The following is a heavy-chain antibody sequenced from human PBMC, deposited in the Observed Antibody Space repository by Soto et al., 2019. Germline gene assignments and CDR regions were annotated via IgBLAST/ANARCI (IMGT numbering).Heavy chain of an antibody. D-gene: IGHD4-17*01. CDR1: GFTFSSYS. J-gene: IGHJ4*02. Sequence: GGSLRLSCAASGFTFSSYSMNWVRQAPGKGLEWVSSISSSSSYIYYADSVKGRFTISRDNAKNSLYLQMNSLRAEDTAVYYCARDSPMTTVTTSCFYYFDYWGQGTLVTVSS. V-gene: IGHV3-21*01. CDR2: ISSSSSYI. CDR3: ARDSPMTTVTTSCFYYFDY.